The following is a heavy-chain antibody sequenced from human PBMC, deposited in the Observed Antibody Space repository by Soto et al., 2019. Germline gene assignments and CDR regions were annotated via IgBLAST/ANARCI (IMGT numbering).Heavy chain of an antibody. J-gene: IGHJ6*02. Sequence: QVQLVESGGGVVQPGRSLRLSCAASGFTFSSYGMHWVRQAPGKGLEWVAVISYDGSNKYYADSVKGRFTISRDNSKNTRYLQMNSLRAEDTAVYYCAKGRGGSYLAYYYYGMDVWVQGTTVTVSS. D-gene: IGHD1-26*01. V-gene: IGHV3-30*18. CDR2: ISYDGSNK. CDR1: GFTFSSYG. CDR3: AKGRGGSYLAYYYYGMDV.